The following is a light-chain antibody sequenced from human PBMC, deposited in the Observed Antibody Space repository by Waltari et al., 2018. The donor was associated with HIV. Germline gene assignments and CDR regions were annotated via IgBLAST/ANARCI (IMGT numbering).Light chain of an antibody. CDR1: SSDVGSYNL. J-gene: IGLJ3*02. CDR2: DVS. CDR3: CSYVSEIVPCV. V-gene: IGLV2-23*02. Sequence: QPALTQPASVSGSPGQSITISCTGTSSDVGSYNLVSWYQQHPGKAPRLIIYDVSERPAGVSNRFTGSKSGNTASLTISGLQAEDEADYYCCSYVSEIVPCVFGGGTKLTVL.